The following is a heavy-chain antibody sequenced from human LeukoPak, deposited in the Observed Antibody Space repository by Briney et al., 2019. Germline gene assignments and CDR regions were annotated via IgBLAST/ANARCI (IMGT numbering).Heavy chain of an antibody. V-gene: IGHV3-33*01. D-gene: IGHD1-26*01. CDR1: GFILSTHG. Sequence: GGSLRLSCAASGFILSTHGMHWVRQAPGKGLEWVAGMWYDGSREDYADSVKGRFTISRDMSKNTLNLQMNSLRVEDTAMFCCARDLSFGSLDFRGQGTLVTVSS. CDR3: ARDLSFGSLDF. J-gene: IGHJ4*02. CDR2: MWYDGSRE.